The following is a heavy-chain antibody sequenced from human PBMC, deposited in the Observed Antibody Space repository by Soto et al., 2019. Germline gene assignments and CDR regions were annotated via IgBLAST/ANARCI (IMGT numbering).Heavy chain of an antibody. D-gene: IGHD3-22*01. Sequence: ASLKVSCKXSRYTFTSYDINWVRQATGQGLEWMGWMNPNSGNTGYAQKFQGRVTMTRNTSISTAYMELSSLRSEDTAVYYCARGKKRLDIGYWGQGTLVTVSS. V-gene: IGHV1-8*01. CDR1: RYTFTSYD. J-gene: IGHJ4*02. CDR2: MNPNSGNT. CDR3: ARGKKRLDIGY.